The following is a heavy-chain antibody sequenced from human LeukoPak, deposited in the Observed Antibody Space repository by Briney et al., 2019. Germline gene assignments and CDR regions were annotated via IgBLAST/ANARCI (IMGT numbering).Heavy chain of an antibody. V-gene: IGHV3-15*01. CDR2: IKDKSDGGTT. J-gene: IGHJ4*02. D-gene: IGHD3-3*01. Sequence: GGSLRLSCAASGFTFSNAWMNWVRQAPGKGLEWVGRIKDKSDGGTTDYAAPVKGRFSISRDDSKNTLYLQMNSLKTEDTAVYYCATADGRYDFWRADYFDYWGQGTLVTVSS. CDR3: ATADGRYDFWRADYFDY. CDR1: GFTFSNAW.